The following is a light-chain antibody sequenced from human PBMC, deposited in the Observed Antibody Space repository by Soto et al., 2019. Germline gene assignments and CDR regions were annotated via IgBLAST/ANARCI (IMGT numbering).Light chain of an antibody. V-gene: IGKV1-27*01. CDR1: QDISDH. CDR3: QKYNRTPRT. CDR2: EAS. J-gene: IGKJ1*01. Sequence: DFPVTQSPSSLSASVGDRVTITCRASQDISDHLAWYQHKPGKVPKLLIYEASTLQSGVPSRFSGGGSGTDFTLTISSLQPEDVATYYCQKYNRTPRTFGQGTKVELK.